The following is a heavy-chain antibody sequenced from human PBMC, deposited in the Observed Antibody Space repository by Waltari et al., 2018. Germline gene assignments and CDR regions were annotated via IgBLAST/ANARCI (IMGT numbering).Heavy chain of an antibody. V-gene: IGHV4-59*01. CDR3: ARVYDFWSGSLWFDP. D-gene: IGHD3-3*01. Sequence: QVQLQESGPGLVKPSETLSLTCTVSGGSISSYYWSWIRQPPGKGLEWIGYIYYSGSTNYNPSLKSRVTISVDTSKNQFSLKLSSVTAADTAVYYCARVYDFWSGSLWFDPWGQGTLVTVSS. CDR2: IYYSGST. CDR1: GGSISSYY. J-gene: IGHJ5*02.